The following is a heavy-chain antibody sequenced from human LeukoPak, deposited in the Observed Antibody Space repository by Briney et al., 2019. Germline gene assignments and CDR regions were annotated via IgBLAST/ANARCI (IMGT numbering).Heavy chain of an antibody. D-gene: IGHD6-13*01. CDR2: INPNSGGT. CDR3: ARGGWDSSSWHYGYYFDY. J-gene: IGHJ4*02. CDR1: GYTFTGYY. Sequence: ASVKVSCKASGYTFTGYYMHWVRQAPGQGLEWMGWINPNSGGTNYAQKFQGRVTMTRDTSISTAYMELSRLRSDDTAVYYCARGGWDSSSWHYGYYFDYWGQGTLVTVSS. V-gene: IGHV1-2*02.